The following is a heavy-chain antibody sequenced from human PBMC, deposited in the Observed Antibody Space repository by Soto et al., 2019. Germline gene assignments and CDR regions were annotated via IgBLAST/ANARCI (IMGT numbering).Heavy chain of an antibody. Sequence: GGSLRLSCAASGFTVSSNYMSWVRQAPGKGLEWVSVIYSGGSTYYADSVKGRFTISRDNSKNTLYLQMNSLRAEDTAVYYCARDSRSSGWYGDFDYWGQGTLVTVSS. V-gene: IGHV3-66*01. D-gene: IGHD6-19*01. CDR3: ARDSRSSGWYGDFDY. CDR2: IYSGGST. J-gene: IGHJ4*02. CDR1: GFTVSSNY.